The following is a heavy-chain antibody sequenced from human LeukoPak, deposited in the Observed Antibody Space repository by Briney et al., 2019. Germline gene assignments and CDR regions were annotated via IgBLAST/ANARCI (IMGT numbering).Heavy chain of an antibody. CDR1: GYTFTSYG. V-gene: IGHV1-18*01. D-gene: IGHD2-2*01. J-gene: IGHJ4*02. CDR3: ARDQTMVVVVPAAIGY. Sequence: GASVKVSCKASGYTFTSYGISWVRQAPGQGLEWMGWISAYNGNTNYAQKLQGRVTMTTDTSTSTAYMELRSLRSDDTAVYYCARDQTMVVVVPAAIGYWGQGTLVTVSS. CDR2: ISAYNGNT.